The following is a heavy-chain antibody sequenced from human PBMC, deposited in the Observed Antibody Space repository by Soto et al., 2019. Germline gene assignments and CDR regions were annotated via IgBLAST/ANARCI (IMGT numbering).Heavy chain of an antibody. Sequence: SETLSLTCTVSGGSISSYYWSWIRQPPGKGLEWIGYIYYSGSTNYNPSLKSRVTISVDTSKNQFSLKLSSVTAADTDVYYCAREANHYYDSSGYYWCFDLWGRGTLVTVSS. CDR2: IYYSGST. CDR3: AREANHYYDSSGYYWCFDL. V-gene: IGHV4-59*01. CDR1: GGSISSYY. J-gene: IGHJ2*01. D-gene: IGHD3-22*01.